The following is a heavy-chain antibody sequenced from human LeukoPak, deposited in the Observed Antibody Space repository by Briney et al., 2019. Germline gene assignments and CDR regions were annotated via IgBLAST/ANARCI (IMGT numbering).Heavy chain of an antibody. Sequence: GGSLRLSCAASGFTFSSYAMSWVRQAPGKRQEWVSVLSGSGGSTYYADSVKCRFTISRENSKNMLYLQMNSLRAEDTAVYYCAKEGVMIVVVMEFDYWGQGTLVTVSS. CDR3: AKEGVMIVVVMEFDY. CDR2: LSGSGGST. J-gene: IGHJ4*02. V-gene: IGHV3-23*01. CDR1: GFTFSSYA. D-gene: IGHD3-22*01.